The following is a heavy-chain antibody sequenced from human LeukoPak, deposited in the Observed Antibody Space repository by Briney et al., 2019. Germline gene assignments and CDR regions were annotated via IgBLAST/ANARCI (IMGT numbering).Heavy chain of an antibody. CDR2: INPNSGGT. Sequence: ASVNVSCKASGYTFTDYHMHWMRQAPGQGLECMGWINPNSGGTNYAQKFQGRITMTRDTSISTAYMELSRLRSDDTAVYYCARELGRNAFDIWGQGTMVTVSS. D-gene: IGHD7-27*01. CDR3: ARELGRNAFDI. CDR1: GYTFTDYH. J-gene: IGHJ3*02. V-gene: IGHV1-2*02.